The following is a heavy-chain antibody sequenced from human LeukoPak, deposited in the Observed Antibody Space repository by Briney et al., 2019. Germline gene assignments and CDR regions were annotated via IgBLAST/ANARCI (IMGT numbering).Heavy chain of an antibody. D-gene: IGHD2-15*01. CDR2: IYYSGST. Sequence: SETLSLTCTVSGGSISSSSYYWGWIRQPPGKGLEWIGSIYYSGSTYYNPSLKSRVTISVDTSKNQFSLKLSSVTAADTAVYYCARVYRSGGSCVFDYWGQGTLVTVSS. CDR3: ARVYRSGGSCVFDY. V-gene: IGHV4-39*07. CDR1: GGSISSSSYY. J-gene: IGHJ4*02.